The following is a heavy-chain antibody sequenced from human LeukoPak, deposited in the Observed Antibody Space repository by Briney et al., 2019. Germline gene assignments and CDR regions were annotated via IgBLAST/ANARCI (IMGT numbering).Heavy chain of an antibody. CDR3: ARSDYDILTGYYYFDY. CDR1: GYTFTSYG. J-gene: IGHJ4*02. V-gene: IGHV1-18*01. D-gene: IGHD3-9*01. CDR2: ISAYNGNT. Sequence: GASVKVSCKASGYTFTSYGISWVRQAPGQGLEWMGWISAYNGNTNYAQKLQGRVTMTTDTSTSTAYMELRSLRSDDTAVYYCARSDYDILTGYYYFDYWGQGTLVTVSS.